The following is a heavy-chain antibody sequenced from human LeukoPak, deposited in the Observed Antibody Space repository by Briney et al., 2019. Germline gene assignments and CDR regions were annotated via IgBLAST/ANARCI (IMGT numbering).Heavy chain of an antibody. CDR1: GGSFSGYY. CDR2: INHSGST. Sequence: SETLSLTCAVYGGSFSGYYWSWIRQPPGKGLEWIGEINHSGSTNYNPSLKSRVTISVDTSKNQFSLKLSSVTAADTAVYYCAREDTAMVNDYWGQGTQVTVSS. V-gene: IGHV4-34*01. D-gene: IGHD5-18*01. J-gene: IGHJ4*02. CDR3: AREDTAMVNDY.